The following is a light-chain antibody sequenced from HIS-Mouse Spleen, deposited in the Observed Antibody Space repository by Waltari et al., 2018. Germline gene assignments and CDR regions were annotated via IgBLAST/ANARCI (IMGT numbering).Light chain of an antibody. CDR2: DVS. CDR1: RSDVGGYNY. V-gene: IGLV2-11*01. CDR3: CSYAGSYTYV. Sequence: QSALTQPRSVSRSPGQSVTISCTGTRSDVGGYNYVSWYQQHPGKAPKLMIYDVSKRPSGVPDRFSGSKSGNTASLTISGLQAEDEADYYCCSYAGSYTYVFGTGTKVTVL. J-gene: IGLJ1*01.